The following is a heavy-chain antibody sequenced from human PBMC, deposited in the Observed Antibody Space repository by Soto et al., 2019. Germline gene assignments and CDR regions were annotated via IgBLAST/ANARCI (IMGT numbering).Heavy chain of an antibody. V-gene: IGHV1-18*04. CDR3: ASIVAAGKGDY. D-gene: IGHD6-13*01. J-gene: IGHJ4*02. CDR2: ISVHNGNT. CDR1: GYTFTNYG. Sequence: ASVKVSCKASGYTFTNYGISWVRQAPGQGLEWLGWISVHNGNTNYAQKVQGRVTMTRDTSTSTVYMELSSLRSEDTAVYYCASIVAAGKGDYWGQGTLVTVSS.